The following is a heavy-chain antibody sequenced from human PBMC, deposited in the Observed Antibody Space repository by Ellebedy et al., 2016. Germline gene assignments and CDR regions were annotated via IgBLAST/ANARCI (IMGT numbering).Heavy chain of an antibody. V-gene: IGHV1-8*02. D-gene: IGHD4/OR15-4a*01. CDR2: MNPNRGSA. CDR1: GHTFTNHH. Sequence: ASVKVSCKASGHTFTNHHISWVRQAPGQGLEWMGWMNPNRGSAGYAQNFQGRVTMTRNTSISTAYMELSSLRSEDTAVYYCARGKMTIKALDIWGQGTMVTVSS. CDR3: ARGKMTIKALDI. J-gene: IGHJ3*02.